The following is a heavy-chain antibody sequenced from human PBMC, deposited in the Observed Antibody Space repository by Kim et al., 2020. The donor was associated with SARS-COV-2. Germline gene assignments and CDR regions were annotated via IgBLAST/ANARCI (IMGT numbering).Heavy chain of an antibody. V-gene: IGHV3-23*01. Sequence: YYADSVKGRFTISRDNSKNTLYLQMNSLRAEDTAVYYCAKHALNYYYGMDVWGQGTTVTVSS. CDR3: AKHALNYYYGMDV. J-gene: IGHJ6*02. D-gene: IGHD3-3*02.